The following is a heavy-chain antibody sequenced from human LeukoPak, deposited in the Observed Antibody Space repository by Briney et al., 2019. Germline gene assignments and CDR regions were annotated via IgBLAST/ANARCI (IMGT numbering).Heavy chain of an antibody. D-gene: IGHD1-1*01. CDR2: LCSGGIT. CDR1: RGSFDRKY. V-gene: IGHV4-4*09. CDR3: ATYITNVHYYIDV. Sequence: SETLSLTCSVSRGSFDRKYWSWLRQPPGTGLEWIGCLCSGGITSFTPSLRSRVAMSIDTSKNPFSLKVYSVTAADTAVYYCATYITNVHYYIDVWGKGTTVIVSS. J-gene: IGHJ6*03.